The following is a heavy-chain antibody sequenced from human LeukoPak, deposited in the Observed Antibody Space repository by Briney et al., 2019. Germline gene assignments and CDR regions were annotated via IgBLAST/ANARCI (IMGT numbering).Heavy chain of an antibody. V-gene: IGHV4-31*03. CDR3: ASGYYDSSGYDNWFDP. D-gene: IGHD3-22*01. CDR2: IYYSGST. J-gene: IGHJ5*02. Sequence: PSETLSLTCTVSGGSISSGGYYWSWIRQHPGKGLEWIGYIYYSGSTNYNPSLKSRVTISVDTSKNQFSLKLSSVTAADTAVYYCASGYYDSSGYDNWFDPWGQGTLVTVSS. CDR1: GGSISSGGYY.